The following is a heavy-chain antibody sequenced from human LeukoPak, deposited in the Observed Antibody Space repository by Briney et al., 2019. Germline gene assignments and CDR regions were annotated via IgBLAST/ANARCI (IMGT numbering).Heavy chain of an antibody. CDR1: GASISGSNYY. CDR2: IYYSGIT. Sequence: SETLSLTCAVSGASISGSNYYWGWLRQPPGKGLEWIGSIYYSGITYYNPSLKSRVTISVDTSKNQFSLKLSSVTAADTAVYYCARASGGYYNNWFDPWGQGTLVTVSS. D-gene: IGHD3-22*01. CDR3: ARASGGYYNNWFDP. J-gene: IGHJ5*02. V-gene: IGHV4-39*07.